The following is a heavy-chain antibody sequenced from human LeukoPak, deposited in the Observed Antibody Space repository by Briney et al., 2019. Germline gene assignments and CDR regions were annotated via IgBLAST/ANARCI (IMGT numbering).Heavy chain of an antibody. Sequence: GGSLRLSCAVSGFSVSTNYMNWVRQAPGKGLEWVSVMYGGGSTYYADSVKGRFTISRDNSKNTLYLEMNSLTVEDTAVYYCARDPYSSGYYRDWGQGTLVTVSS. CDR3: ARDPYSSGYYRD. V-gene: IGHV3-53*01. CDR2: MYGGGST. CDR1: GFSVSTNY. D-gene: IGHD3-22*01. J-gene: IGHJ4*02.